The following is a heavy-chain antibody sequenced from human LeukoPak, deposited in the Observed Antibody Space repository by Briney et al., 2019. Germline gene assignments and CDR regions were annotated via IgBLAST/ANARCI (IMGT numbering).Heavy chain of an antibody. V-gene: IGHV1-46*01. CDR2: INPSGGST. D-gene: IGHD2-21*02. CDR3: ARDLRILSIQPGPHCGGDCYSGLGAFDI. Sequence: ASVKVSCKASGYTFTSYYMHWVRQAPGQGLEWMGIINPSGGSTSYAQKFQGRVTMTRDTSTSTVYMELSNLRSEDTAVYYCARDLRILSIQPGPHCGGDCYSGLGAFDIWGQGTMVTVSS. J-gene: IGHJ3*02. CDR1: GYTFTSYY.